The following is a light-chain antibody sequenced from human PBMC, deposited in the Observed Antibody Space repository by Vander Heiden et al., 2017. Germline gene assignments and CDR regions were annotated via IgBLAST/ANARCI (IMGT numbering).Light chain of an antibody. CDR2: LNSEGSH. V-gene: IGLV4-69*01. Sequence: HLVLTQSPSASASLGASVNLPSTLSSGHSRYAIAWHQQQPEKGPRDLMKLNSEGSHSKGDGIPDRFSGSSSGAERYLTIASLQAEDEGDDYWQTWGTGIKVFGGGTKLTVL. CDR1: SGHSRYA. J-gene: IGLJ3*02. CDR3: QTWGTGIKV.